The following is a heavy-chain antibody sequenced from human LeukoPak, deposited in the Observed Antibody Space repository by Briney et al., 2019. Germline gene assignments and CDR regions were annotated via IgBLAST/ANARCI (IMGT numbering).Heavy chain of an antibody. D-gene: IGHD5/OR15-5a*01. CDR3: ARHLVGDRLYRHFDY. CDR2: IKGDGSET. Sequence: GGSLRLSCTASAITFSNFWMSWVRQAPGKGLEWVANIKGDGSETNYVDSVKGRFTISRDNAKNSLFLQMNSLRGVLTSIYYGARHLVGDRLYRHFDYWGQGTLVTVSS. V-gene: IGHV3-7*04. CDR1: AITFSNFW. J-gene: IGHJ4*02.